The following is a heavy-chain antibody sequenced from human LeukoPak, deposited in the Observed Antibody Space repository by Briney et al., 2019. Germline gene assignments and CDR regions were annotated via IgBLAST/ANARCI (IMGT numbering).Heavy chain of an antibody. D-gene: IGHD5-24*01. V-gene: IGHV4-61*02. CDR1: GGSISSGSYY. CDR2: IYTSGST. J-gene: IGHJ4*02. CDR3: AVKMATTRGYYFDY. Sequence: PSETLSLTCTVSGGSISSGSYYWSWIRQPAGKGLEWIGRIYTSGSTNYNPSLKSRVAISVDTSKNQFSLKLSSVTAADTAVYYCAVKMATTRGYYFDYWGQGTLVTVSS.